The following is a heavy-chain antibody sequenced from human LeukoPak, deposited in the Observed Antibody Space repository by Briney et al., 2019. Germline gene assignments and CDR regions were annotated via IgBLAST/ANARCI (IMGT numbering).Heavy chain of an antibody. CDR2: ISPSGGNT. CDR1: GFTLSSYA. Sequence: GGPLRLSCAAPGFTLSSYAMSWVRQVPGKGLEWVSAISPSGGNTYYADSVRGRFTISRDNSKNTLYLQMSSLTAEDMAVYYCALDCCTGSRFDHWGQGTLVTVSS. D-gene: IGHD2-8*02. V-gene: IGHV3-23*01. CDR3: ALDCCTGSRFDH. J-gene: IGHJ4*02.